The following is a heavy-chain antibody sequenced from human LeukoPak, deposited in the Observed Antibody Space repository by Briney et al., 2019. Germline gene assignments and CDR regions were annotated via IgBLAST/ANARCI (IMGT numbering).Heavy chain of an antibody. CDR3: AKGDCSGGSCYFDY. Sequence: SGGSLRLSCAASGFTFSSYGMHWVRQAPGKGLEWVAFIRYDGSNKYYADSVKGRFTISRDNSKNTLYLQMNSLRAEDTAVYYCAKGDCSGGSCYFDYWGQGTLVTVSS. D-gene: IGHD2-15*01. CDR2: IRYDGSNK. J-gene: IGHJ4*02. CDR1: GFTFSSYG. V-gene: IGHV3-30*02.